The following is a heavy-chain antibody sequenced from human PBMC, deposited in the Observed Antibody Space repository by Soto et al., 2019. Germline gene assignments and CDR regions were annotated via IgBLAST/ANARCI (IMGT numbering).Heavy chain of an antibody. D-gene: IGHD4-17*01. V-gene: IGHV4-59*01. CDR1: GGSISSYY. CDR3: ARDVGTVTTNFDY. CDR2: IYYSGST. Sequence: RSETLSLTCTVSGGSISSYYWSWIRQPPGKGLEWIGYIYYSGSTNYNPSLKSRVTISVDTSKNQFSLKLSSVTAADTAVYYCARDVGTVTTNFDYWGQGTLVTVSS. J-gene: IGHJ4*02.